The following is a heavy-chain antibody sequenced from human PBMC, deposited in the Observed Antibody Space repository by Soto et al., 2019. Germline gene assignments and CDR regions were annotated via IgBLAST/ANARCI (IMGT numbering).Heavy chain of an antibody. J-gene: IGHJ4*02. D-gene: IGHD4-17*01. CDR3: ARADYGGRIH. CDR1: GGSFSGYY. Sequence: QVQLQQWGAGLLKPSETLSLTCAVYGGSFSGYYWSWIRQPPGKGLEWIGEINHSGSTNYNPSLKSRVTISVDTSKNQFSLKLSSVTAADTAVYYCARADYGGRIHWGQGTLVTVSS. CDR2: INHSGST. V-gene: IGHV4-34*01.